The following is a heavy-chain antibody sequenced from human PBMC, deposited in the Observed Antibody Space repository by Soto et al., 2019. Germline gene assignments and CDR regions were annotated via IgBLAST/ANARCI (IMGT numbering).Heavy chain of an antibody. J-gene: IGHJ4*02. V-gene: IGHV3-30-3*01. CDR2: ISYDGSNK. CDR3: GRVEWEGLLRYFDCYNNARHVFGY. CDR1: GFTFSSYA. D-gene: IGHD3-9*01. Sequence: GGSLRLSCAASGFTFSSYAMHWVRQAPGKGLEWVAVISYDGSNKYYADSVKGRFTISRDNSKNTLYLQMNSLRAEDTAVYYCGRVEWEGLLRYFDCYNNARHVFGYWSLGTLVTVSS.